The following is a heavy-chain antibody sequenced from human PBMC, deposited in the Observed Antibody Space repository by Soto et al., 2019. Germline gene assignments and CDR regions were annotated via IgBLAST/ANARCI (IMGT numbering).Heavy chain of an antibody. CDR2: ISGSGGST. V-gene: IGHV3-23*01. J-gene: IGHJ6*02. Sequence: PGGSLRLSXAASGFTFSSYAMSWVRQAPGKGLEWVSAISGSGGSTYYADSVKGRFTISRDNSKNTLYLQMNSLRAEDTAVYYCAKTGGSTENYGMDVWGQGTTVTVSS. CDR3: AKTGGSTENYGMDV. CDR1: GFTFSSYA. D-gene: IGHD6-13*01.